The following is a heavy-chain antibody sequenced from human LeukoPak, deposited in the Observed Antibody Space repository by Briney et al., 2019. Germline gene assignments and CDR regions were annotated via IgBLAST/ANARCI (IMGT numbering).Heavy chain of an antibody. J-gene: IGHJ3*02. Sequence: SETLSLPCAVYGGSLSGYYWSWIRQPPGKGLEWIGEINHSGSTNYNPSLKSRVTISVDTSKNQFSLKLSSVTAADTAVYYCAQTGGLDYYDSSGYYYVYAFDIWGQGTMVTVSS. D-gene: IGHD3-22*01. CDR1: GGSLSGYY. CDR2: INHSGST. CDR3: AQTGGLDYYDSSGYYYVYAFDI. V-gene: IGHV4-34*01.